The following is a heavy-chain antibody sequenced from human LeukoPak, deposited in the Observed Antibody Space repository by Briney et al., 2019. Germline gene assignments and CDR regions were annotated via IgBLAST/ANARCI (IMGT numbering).Heavy chain of an antibody. CDR1: GYRFSNYW. D-gene: IGHD3/OR15-3a*01. Sequence: GESLKISCQGSGYRFSNYWIAWVRQVPGKGLEWMGVTGDSDTRYSPSFEGQVTMSVDKSINTAYLQWSSLKASDTAMYYCARRFGTGTPFDYWGQGTLVTVSS. CDR2: TGDSDT. J-gene: IGHJ4*02. CDR3: ARRFGTGTPFDY. V-gene: IGHV5-51*01.